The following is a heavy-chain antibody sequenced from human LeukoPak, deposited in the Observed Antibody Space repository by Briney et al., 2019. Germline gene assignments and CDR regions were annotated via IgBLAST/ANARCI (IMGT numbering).Heavy chain of an antibody. J-gene: IGHJ4*02. CDR1: GFSLTTTGVG. V-gene: IGHV2-5*01. CDR2: IYWNNDN. D-gene: IGHD4-17*01. Sequence: SGPTLVHPTPTLTLTFSFSGFSLTTTGVGVGWIRQTPGKALESLALIYWNNDNRYSPSLRSRLTIIKDTSKNLVVLILANMNPADTATYHCAHYGDCRITSYFDYWGQGTPVTVSS. CDR3: AHYGDCRITSYFDY.